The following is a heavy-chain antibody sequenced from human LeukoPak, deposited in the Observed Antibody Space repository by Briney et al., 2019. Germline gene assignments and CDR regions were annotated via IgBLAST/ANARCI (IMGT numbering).Heavy chain of an antibody. CDR2: IYYSGST. CDR1: GGSISSYY. Sequence: PSETLSLTRTVSGGSISSYYWSWIRQPPGKGREWIGYIYYSGSTNYNPSLKSRVTISVDTSKNQFSLKLSSVTAADTAVYYCARHGRPYSGSYYYAFDIWGQGTMVTVSS. J-gene: IGHJ3*02. CDR3: ARHGRPYSGSYYYAFDI. D-gene: IGHD1-26*01. V-gene: IGHV4-59*08.